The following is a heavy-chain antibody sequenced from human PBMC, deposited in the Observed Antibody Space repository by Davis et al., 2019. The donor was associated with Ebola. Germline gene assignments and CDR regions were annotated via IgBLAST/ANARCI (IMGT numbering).Heavy chain of an antibody. CDR3: AREEIVVVAANRYYYYGMDV. V-gene: IGHV1-46*01. Sequence: ASVKVSCKASGYTFTSYYMHWVRQAPGQGLEWLGIINPSGGSTSYAQKFQGRVTMTRDTSTSTVYMELSSLRSEDTAVYYCAREEIVVVAANRYYYYGMDVWGKGTTVTVSS. J-gene: IGHJ6*04. D-gene: IGHD2-15*01. CDR1: GYTFTSYY. CDR2: INPSGGST.